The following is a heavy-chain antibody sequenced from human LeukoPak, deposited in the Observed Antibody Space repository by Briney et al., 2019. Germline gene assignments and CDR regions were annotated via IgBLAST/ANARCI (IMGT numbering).Heavy chain of an antibody. Sequence: PSETLSLTCAVYGGSFSGYYWSWIRQPPGKGLEWIGEINHSGSTNYNPSLKSRVTILVDTSKNQFSLKLSSVTAADTAVYYCARLRVWYDFWSGPSDAFDIWGQGTMVTVSS. CDR1: GGSFSGYY. V-gene: IGHV4-34*01. CDR3: ARLRVWYDFWSGPSDAFDI. CDR2: INHSGST. D-gene: IGHD3-3*01. J-gene: IGHJ3*02.